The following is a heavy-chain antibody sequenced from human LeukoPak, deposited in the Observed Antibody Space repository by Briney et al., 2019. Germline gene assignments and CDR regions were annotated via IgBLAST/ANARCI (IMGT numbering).Heavy chain of an antibody. V-gene: IGHV3-23*01. CDR1: GFTFSSYA. CDR2: ISGSGGST. CDR3: AKEVEYSYGFLSGLDY. Sequence: GGSLRLSCAASGFTFSSYAMSWVRQAPGKGLGWVSAISGSGGSTYYADSVKGRFTISRDNSKNTLYLQMNSLRAEDTAVYYCAKEVEYSYGFLSGLDYWGQGTLVTVSS. D-gene: IGHD5-18*01. J-gene: IGHJ4*02.